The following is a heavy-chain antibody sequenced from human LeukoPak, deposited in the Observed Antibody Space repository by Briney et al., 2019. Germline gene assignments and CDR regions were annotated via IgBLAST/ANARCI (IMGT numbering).Heavy chain of an antibody. J-gene: IGHJ4*02. V-gene: IGHV4-39*01. Sequence: SETLSLTCSVSGDFISNGAYYWGWIRQPPGKGLEWIGSIYYSGSIFYNSSLESRITMSVDTSKNQFYLNLRSVTAADTAVYYCVRDYVWGTYDPDYWGQGTLVTVTS. CDR1: GDFISNGAYY. D-gene: IGHD3-16*01. CDR3: VRDYVWGTYDPDY. CDR2: IYYSGSI.